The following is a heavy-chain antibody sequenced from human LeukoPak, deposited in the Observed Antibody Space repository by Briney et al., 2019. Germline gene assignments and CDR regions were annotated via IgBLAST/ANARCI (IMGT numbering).Heavy chain of an antibody. CDR1: GFTFSGSA. D-gene: IGHD3-22*01. V-gene: IGHV3-73*01. CDR3: TRPHYDSSGYYYAFDY. CDR2: IRSKANSYAT. J-gene: IGHJ4*02. Sequence: GGSLRLSCAAFGFTFSGSAMHWVRQASGKGLEWVGRIRSKANSYATAYAASVKGRFTISRDDSKNTAYLQMNSLKTEDTAVYYCTRPHYDSSGYYYAFDYWGQGTLVTVSS.